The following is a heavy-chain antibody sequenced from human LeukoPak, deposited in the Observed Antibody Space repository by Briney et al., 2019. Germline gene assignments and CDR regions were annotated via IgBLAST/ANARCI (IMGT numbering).Heavy chain of an antibody. CDR1: GYTFTSYA. V-gene: IGHV7-4-1*02. J-gene: IGHJ4*02. Sequence: GASVKVSCKASGYTFTSYAMNWVRQAPGQGLEWMGWINTNTGNPTYAQGFTGRFDFSLDTSVSTAYLQISSLKAEDTAVYYCARGPNITMVRGVAYIAVDYWGQGTLVTVSS. D-gene: IGHD3-10*01. CDR2: INTNTGNP. CDR3: ARGPNITMVRGVAYIAVDY.